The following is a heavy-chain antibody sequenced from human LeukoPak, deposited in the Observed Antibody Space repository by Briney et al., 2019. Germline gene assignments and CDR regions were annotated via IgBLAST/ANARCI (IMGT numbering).Heavy chain of an antibody. CDR2: IIPIFGTA. CDR1: GGTFCSHA. D-gene: IGHD4-17*01. V-gene: IGHV1-69*06. J-gene: IGHJ4*02. CDR3: AHLDYGDSLSFDY. Sequence: SVKVSCKASGGTFCSHAISWVRQAPGQGLEWMGGIIPIFGTANYAQKFQGRVTITADKSTSTAYMELSSLRSEDTAVYYCAHLDYGDSLSFDYWGQGTLVTVSS.